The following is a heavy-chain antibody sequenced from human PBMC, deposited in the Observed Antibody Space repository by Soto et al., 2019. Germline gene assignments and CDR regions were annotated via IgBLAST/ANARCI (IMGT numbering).Heavy chain of an antibody. Sequence: SETLSLTCTVSGDSIGSGDFYWTWIRQSPGKGLEYIGYIYKSGRTYYNPSLKSRPLISLDTSKNQFFLSLNSVTAADTAIYYCARDMHAGFTHYFDPWGQGTLVTVSS. CDR2: IYKSGRT. J-gene: IGHJ5*02. CDR1: GDSIGSGDFY. CDR3: ARDMHAGFTHYFDP. D-gene: IGHD1-26*01. V-gene: IGHV4-30-4*01.